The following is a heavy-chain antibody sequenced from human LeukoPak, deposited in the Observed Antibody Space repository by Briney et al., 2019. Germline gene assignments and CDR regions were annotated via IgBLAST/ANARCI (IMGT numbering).Heavy chain of an antibody. D-gene: IGHD1-7*01. Sequence: ASVKVSCKASGYTFTSYGISWVRQAPGQGLEWMGWISAYNGNTNYAQKLQGRVTMTTDTSTSTAYMELSSLRSEDTAVYYCASAHITGTTDAFDIWGQGTMVTVSS. J-gene: IGHJ3*02. CDR3: ASAHITGTTDAFDI. CDR1: GYTFTSYG. V-gene: IGHV1-18*01. CDR2: ISAYNGNT.